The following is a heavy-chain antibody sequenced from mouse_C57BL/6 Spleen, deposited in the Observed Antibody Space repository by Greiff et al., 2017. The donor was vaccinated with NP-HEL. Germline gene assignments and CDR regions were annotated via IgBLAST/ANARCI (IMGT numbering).Heavy chain of an antibody. CDR2: ISNLAYSI. V-gene: IGHV5-15*01. J-gene: IGHJ4*01. D-gene: IGHD2-2*01. CDR3: ARHGYDDGLAMDY. CDR1: GFTFSDYG. Sequence: EVNVVESGGGLVQPGGSLKLSCAASGFTFSDYGMAWVRQAPRKGPEWVAFISNLAYSIYYADTVTGRFTISRENAKNTLYLEMSSLRSEDTAMYYCARHGYDDGLAMDYWGQGTSVTVSS.